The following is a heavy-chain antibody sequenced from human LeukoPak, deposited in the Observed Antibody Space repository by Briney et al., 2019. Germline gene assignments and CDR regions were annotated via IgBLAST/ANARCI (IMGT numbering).Heavy chain of an antibody. J-gene: IGHJ4*02. CDR1: GGSISSLY. V-gene: IGHV4-59*11. Sequence: SETLSLTCTVSGGSISSLYWNWIRQPPGKGLEWIGFIYHSGTVTYNPSLKSRGTMSVDTFKDQVSLKLTSVTAADTAVYYCAKSRLGTDTSTVHSFAYWGQGILVTVSS. CDR2: IYHSGTV. D-gene: IGHD4-11*01. CDR3: AKSRLGTDTSTVHSFAY.